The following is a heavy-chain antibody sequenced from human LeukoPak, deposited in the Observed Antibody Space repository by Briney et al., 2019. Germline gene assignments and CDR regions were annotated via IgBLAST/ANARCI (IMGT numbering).Heavy chain of an antibody. J-gene: IGHJ4*02. CDR2: IYYSGST. CDR3: ARGGAGGRDGYNYGY. D-gene: IGHD5-24*01. CDR1: GGSISSGGYY. V-gene: IGHV4-31*03. Sequence: SETLPLTCTVSGGSISSGGYYWSWIRQHPGKGLEWIGYIYYSGSTYYNPSLKSRVTIAVDTSKNQFSLRLNSVTAADTAVYYCARGGAGGRDGYNYGYWGQGTLVTVPS.